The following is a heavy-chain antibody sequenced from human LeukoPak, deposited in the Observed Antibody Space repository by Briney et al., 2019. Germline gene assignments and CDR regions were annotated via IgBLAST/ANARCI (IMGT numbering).Heavy chain of an antibody. V-gene: IGHV3-7*03. J-gene: IGHJ1*01. Sequence: GGSLRLSCAASAFTFSSYWMSWVRQAPGKGLEWVANIKQDGSEKYYVDSVKGRFTISRDNAKNSLYLQMNSLRAEDTAVYYCAREDGDYAMVRFQHWGQGTLVTVSS. CDR2: IKQDGSEK. CDR1: AFTFSSYW. CDR3: AREDGDYAMVRFQH. D-gene: IGHD4-17*01.